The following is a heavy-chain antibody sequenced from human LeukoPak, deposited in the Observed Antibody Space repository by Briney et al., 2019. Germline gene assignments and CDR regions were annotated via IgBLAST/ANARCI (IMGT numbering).Heavy chain of an antibody. V-gene: IGHV3-9*01. CDR1: GFTFDDYA. D-gene: IGHD6-19*01. CDR3: AKARYNSGWYYFDY. J-gene: IGHJ4*02. CDR2: ITWDSGSL. Sequence: PSGGSLRLSCAASGFTFDDYAMHWARQAPGKGLEWVSGITWDSGSLGQADSVKGRFTISRDNAKNSLYLQMDSLRAEDTALYFCAKARYNSGWYYFDYWGQGTLVTVSS.